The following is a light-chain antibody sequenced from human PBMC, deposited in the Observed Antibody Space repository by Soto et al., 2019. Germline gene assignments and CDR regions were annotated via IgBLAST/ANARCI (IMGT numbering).Light chain of an antibody. V-gene: IGKV1-27*01. J-gene: IGKJ4*01. CDR3: QKYDNAPLT. Sequence: DIQMTQAPSSLSASVGDRVTITCRARQDISTYLAWYQQKPGKVPKLLISAAYTLQSGVPPRFSGSGSGTDFTRTISSLQPEDVATYYCQKYDNAPLTFGGGTNVEIK. CDR1: QDISTY. CDR2: AAY.